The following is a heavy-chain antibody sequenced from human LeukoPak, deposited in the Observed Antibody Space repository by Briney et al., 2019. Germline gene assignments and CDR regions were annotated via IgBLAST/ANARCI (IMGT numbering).Heavy chain of an antibody. J-gene: IGHJ4*02. CDR3: ARDKVRGWFFDY. CDR2: ISAHNSAYNGDT. V-gene: IGHV1-18*01. Sequence: GASVKVSCKASGYTFTNYGISWVRQAPGQGLEWMGWISAHNSAYNGDTRYAQNFQGRVTMTTDTSTSTAYMELTSLKSDDTAIYYCARDKVRGWFFDYWGQGTLVTVSS. D-gene: IGHD6-19*01. CDR1: GYTFTNYG.